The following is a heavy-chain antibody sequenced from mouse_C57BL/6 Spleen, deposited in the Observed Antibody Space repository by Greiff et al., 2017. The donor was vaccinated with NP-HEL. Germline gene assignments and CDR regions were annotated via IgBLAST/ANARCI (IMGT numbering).Heavy chain of an antibody. CDR1: GFTFSSYG. CDR2: ISSGGSYT. Sequence: EVQLQQSGGDLVKPGGSLKLSCAASGFTFSSYGMSWVRPTPDKRLEWVATISSGGSYTYYPDSVKGRFTISRDNAKNTLYLQMSSLKSEDTAMYYCARQKTEAWFAYWGQGTLVTVSA. CDR3: ARQKTEAWFAY. V-gene: IGHV5-6*01. J-gene: IGHJ3*01.